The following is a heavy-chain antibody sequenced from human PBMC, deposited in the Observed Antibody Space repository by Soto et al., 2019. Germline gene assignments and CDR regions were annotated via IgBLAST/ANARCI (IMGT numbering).Heavy chain of an antibody. D-gene: IGHD4-17*01. CDR3: AKDSTVTTSLYSYYYGLDV. J-gene: IGHJ6*02. V-gene: IGHV3-23*01. CDR1: GFTFNNYA. Sequence: PGGSLRLSCAASGFTFNNYAMSWVRQAPDKGLEWVSAISGRGGSTYYADSAKGRFTISRDNSKNTLFLQMNSLRAEDTAVYYCAKDSTVTTSLYSYYYGLDVWGQGTTVTVSS. CDR2: ISGRGGST.